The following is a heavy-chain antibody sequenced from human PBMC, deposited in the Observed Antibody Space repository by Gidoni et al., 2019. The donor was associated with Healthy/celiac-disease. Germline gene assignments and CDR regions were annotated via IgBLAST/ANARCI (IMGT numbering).Heavy chain of an antibody. J-gene: IGHJ6*02. D-gene: IGHD5-12*01. CDR2: IKSKTDGGTT. Sequence: EVQLVESGGGLVKPGGSLRLSCAASGFTFSNAWMSWVRQAPGKGLEWVGRIKSKTDGGTTDYAAPVKGRFTISRDDSKNTLYLQMNSLKTEDTAVYYCTTGVTEWLRYGLGSYYGMDVWGQGTTVTVSS. CDR3: TTGVTEWLRYGLGSYYGMDV. CDR1: GFTFSNAW. V-gene: IGHV3-15*01.